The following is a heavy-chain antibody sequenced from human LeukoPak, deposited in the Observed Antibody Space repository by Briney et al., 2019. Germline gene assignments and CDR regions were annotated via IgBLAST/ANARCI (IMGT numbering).Heavy chain of an antibody. CDR3: AILPGYSSGWYEVNY. CDR2: ISSSSSTI. D-gene: IGHD6-13*01. V-gene: IGHV3-48*02. CDR1: GFTFSSYS. J-gene: IGHJ4*02. Sequence: PGGSLRLSCAASGFTFSSYSMNWVRQAPGKGLEWVSYISSSSSTIYYADSVKGRFTISRDNAKNSLYLQMNSLRDEDTAVYYCAILPGYSSGWYEVNYWGQGTLVTVSS.